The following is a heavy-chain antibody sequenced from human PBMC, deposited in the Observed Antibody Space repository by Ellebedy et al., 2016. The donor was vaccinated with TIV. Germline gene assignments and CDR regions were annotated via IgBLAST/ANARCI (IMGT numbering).Heavy chain of an antibody. CDR2: IIPIFGTA. CDR3: ARAMIQAFTFQH. CDR1: GYTFTGYY. Sequence: ASVKVSCKASGYTFTGYYMHWVRQAPGQGLEWMGGIIPIFGTANYAQKFQGRVTITADESTSTAYMELSSLRSEDTAVYYCARAMIQAFTFQHWGQGTLVTVSS. D-gene: IGHD3-22*01. J-gene: IGHJ1*01. V-gene: IGHV1-69*13.